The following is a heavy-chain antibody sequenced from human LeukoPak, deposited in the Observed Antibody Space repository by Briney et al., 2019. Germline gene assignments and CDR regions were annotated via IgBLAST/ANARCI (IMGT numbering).Heavy chain of an antibody. CDR3: ARHKIAPTGWFGP. D-gene: IGHD6-13*01. CDR2: VHNSGST. V-gene: IGHV4-39*01. CDR1: GGSISSSGYY. J-gene: IGHJ5*02. Sequence: SETLSLTCKDSGGSISSSGYYWGWIRLPPGKGLEWIGSVHNSGSTYYNPSLKSRVTISVDTSNNQFSLKLSFVTAADTAVYYRARHKIAPTGWFGPWGQGTLVTVSS.